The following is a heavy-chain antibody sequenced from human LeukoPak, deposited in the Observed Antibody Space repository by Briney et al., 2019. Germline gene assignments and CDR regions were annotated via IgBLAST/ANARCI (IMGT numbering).Heavy chain of an antibody. V-gene: IGHV1-3*01. CDR2: INAGNGNT. Sequence: ASVKVSCKASGYTFTSYAMHWVRQAPGQRLKWMGWINAGNGNTKYSQKFQGRVTITRDTSASTAYMELSSLRSEDTAVYYCARGSIGGWAFDYWGQGTLVTVSS. J-gene: IGHJ4*02. D-gene: IGHD6-19*01. CDR1: GYTFTSYA. CDR3: ARGSIGGWAFDY.